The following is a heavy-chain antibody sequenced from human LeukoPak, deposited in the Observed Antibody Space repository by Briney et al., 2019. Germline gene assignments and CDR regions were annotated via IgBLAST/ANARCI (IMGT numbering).Heavy chain of an antibody. CDR3: SRSVVSTFRWFDP. V-gene: IGHV3-23*01. J-gene: IGHJ5*02. CDR2: IVDSGGST. CDR1: GFTFSTYA. D-gene: IGHD4-23*01. Sequence: PGGSLRLSCAASGFTFSTYAVTWVRQAPGKGLEWVSYIVDSGGSTYYADSVKGRFSISRDNSKNILYLQMNSLRADDTAVYYFSRSVVSTFRWFDPWGQGTLVTVSS.